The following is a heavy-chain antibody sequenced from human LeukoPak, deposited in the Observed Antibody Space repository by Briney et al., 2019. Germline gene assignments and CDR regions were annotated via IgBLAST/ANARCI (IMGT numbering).Heavy chain of an antibody. CDR1: GFTFSTYA. V-gene: IGHV3-21*01. CDR3: ARQSSGIAATDKIDY. Sequence: GGSLRPSCAASGFTFSTYAMSWVRQAPGKGLEWVSSFTSMSRTIYYADSVKGRFTISRDDAKKSLYLQMNSLRVEDTAIYYCARQSSGIAATDKIDYWGQGTLVTVSS. J-gene: IGHJ4*02. CDR2: FTSMSRTI. D-gene: IGHD6-13*01.